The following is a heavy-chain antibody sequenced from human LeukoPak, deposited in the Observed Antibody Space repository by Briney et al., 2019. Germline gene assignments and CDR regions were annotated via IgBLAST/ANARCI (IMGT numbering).Heavy chain of an antibody. CDR1: VVTFCDYA. V-gene: IGHV3-49*04. Sequence: GRSLRLSCTASVVTFCDYAMTWVRQAPGKGLEWVGFIRSKTYGGTTEYAASVEGRFTISRDDSKSIAYLQMNSLKTEDTAVYYCTRVSELTKYYYDSSGYYQNFDYWGQGTLVTVSS. D-gene: IGHD3-22*01. J-gene: IGHJ4*02. CDR2: IRSKTYGGTT. CDR3: TRVSELTKYYYDSSGYYQNFDY.